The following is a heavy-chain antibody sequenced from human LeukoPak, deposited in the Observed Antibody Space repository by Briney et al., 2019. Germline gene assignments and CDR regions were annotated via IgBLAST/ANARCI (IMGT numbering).Heavy chain of an antibody. D-gene: IGHD3-3*01. Sequence: PGEPLRLSCTASGFTFSDYSELWLRQAPGKGLEWVSCITGISDIYYADSVKCRFTISRDNAKNSVYLQMNGLRAEDTGIYYFARAIRFWGQGTLVTVSS. CDR3: ARAIRF. J-gene: IGHJ4*02. CDR2: ITGISDI. V-gene: IGHV3-69-1*02. CDR1: GFTFSDYS.